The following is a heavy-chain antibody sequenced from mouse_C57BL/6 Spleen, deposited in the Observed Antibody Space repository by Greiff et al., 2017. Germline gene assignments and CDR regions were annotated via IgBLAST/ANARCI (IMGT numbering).Heavy chain of an antibody. D-gene: IGHD2-1*01. CDR3: ARRDGNYYFDY. V-gene: IGHV1-82*01. Sequence: QVQLQQSGPELVKPGASVKISCKASGYAFSSSWMNWVKQRPGKGLEWIGRIYPGDGDTNYNGKFKGKATLTADKSTSTAYMQLSSLTSEDSAVYCCARRDGNYYFDYWGQGTTLTVSS. CDR1: GYAFSSSW. J-gene: IGHJ2*01. CDR2: IYPGDGDT.